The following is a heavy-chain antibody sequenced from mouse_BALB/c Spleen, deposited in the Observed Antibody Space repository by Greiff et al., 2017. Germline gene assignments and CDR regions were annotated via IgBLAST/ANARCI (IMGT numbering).Heavy chain of an antibody. Sequence: VQRVESGPELVRPGVSVKISCKGSGYTFTDYAMHWVKQSHAKSLEWIGVISTYSGNTNYNQKFKGKATMTVDKSSSTAYMELDRLTSEDSAIYYCAGGNYGYDDPFDYWGQGTTLTVSS. J-gene: IGHJ2*01. CDR3: AGGNYGYDDPFDY. V-gene: IGHV1-67*01. CDR1: GYTFTDYA. CDR2: ISTYSGNT. D-gene: IGHD2-2*01.